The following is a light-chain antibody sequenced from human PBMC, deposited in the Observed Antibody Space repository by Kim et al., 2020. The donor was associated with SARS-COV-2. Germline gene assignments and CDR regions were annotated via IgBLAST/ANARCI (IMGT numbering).Light chain of an antibody. Sequence: ATINCTSSQSVLWSSNNKNYLAWYQQKPGQPPKLLIYWASTRQSGVPDRFTGSGSGTDFTLAISSLQAEDVAVYYCQQYYRTPRTFGQGTKVDIK. V-gene: IGKV4-1*01. CDR2: WAS. CDR1: QSVLWSSNNKNY. J-gene: IGKJ1*01. CDR3: QQYYRTPRT.